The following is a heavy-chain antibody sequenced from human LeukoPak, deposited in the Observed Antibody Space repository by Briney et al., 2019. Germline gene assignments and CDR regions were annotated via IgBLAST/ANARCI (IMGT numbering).Heavy chain of an antibody. CDR1: GGTFSSYA. V-gene: IGHV1-69*06. D-gene: IGHD1-26*01. CDR3: AREESGSYFPSGMYYFDY. Sequence: ASVKVSCKASGGTFSSYAISWVRQAPGQGLEWMGGIIPIFGTANYAQKFQGRVTITADKSTSTAYMELSSLRSEDTAVYYCAREESGSYFPSGMYYFDYWGQGTLVTVSS. J-gene: IGHJ4*02. CDR2: IIPIFGTA.